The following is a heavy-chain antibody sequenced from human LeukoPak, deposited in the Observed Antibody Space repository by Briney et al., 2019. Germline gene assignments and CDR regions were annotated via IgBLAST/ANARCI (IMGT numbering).Heavy chain of an antibody. CDR3: ARDNGGTAMAYYYYYYMDV. J-gene: IGHJ6*03. D-gene: IGHD5-18*01. V-gene: IGHV1-46*01. CDR1: GYTFTNYY. CDR2: INPSGGST. Sequence: AASVKVSCKASGYTFTNYYIHWVRQAPGQGLECMGIINPSGGSTSYAQKFQGRVTMTRDMSTSTAYMELSSLRSEDTAVYYCARDNGGTAMAYYYYYYMDVWGKGTTVTISS.